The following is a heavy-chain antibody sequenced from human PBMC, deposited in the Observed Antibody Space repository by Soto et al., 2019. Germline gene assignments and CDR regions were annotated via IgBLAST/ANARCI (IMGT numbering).Heavy chain of an antibody. Sequence: LLTLSLTRSVAGGSSSSYCWRCIQQPTGKGLEWIGYMYYSGSTNYNPSLKSRVTISVDTSKNQFSLKLSSVTAADTAVYYCARDYGDYVRYIDYWGQRTLVTVSS. J-gene: IGHJ4*02. CDR1: GGSSSSYC. D-gene: IGHD4-17*01. V-gene: IGHV4-59*01. CDR2: MYYSGST. CDR3: ARDYGDYVRYIDY.